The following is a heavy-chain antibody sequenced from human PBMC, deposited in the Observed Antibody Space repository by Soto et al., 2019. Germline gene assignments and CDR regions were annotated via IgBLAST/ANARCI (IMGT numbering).Heavy chain of an antibody. CDR2: ISWNSDNI. CDR1: GFTFDDAA. D-gene: IGHD4-17*01. V-gene: IGHV3-9*01. J-gene: IGHJ4*01. CDR3: AKGGATGTTWFDY. Sequence: GGSLRLSCAASGFTFDDAALHWIRQAPGKGLEWVSGISWNSDNIAYADSVKGRFTISRDNAKNALYLQMNSLIADDTALYYCAKGGATGTTWFDYWGHGTLVTVSS.